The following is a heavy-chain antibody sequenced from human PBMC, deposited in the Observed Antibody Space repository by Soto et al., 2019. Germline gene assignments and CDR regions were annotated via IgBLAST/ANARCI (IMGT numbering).Heavy chain of an antibody. CDR3: ARGPVTGNFDY. J-gene: IGHJ4*02. Sequence: PSETLSLTCTVSGGSISSGDYYWSWIRQPPGKGLEWIGYIYYSGSTYYNPSLKSRVTISVDTSKNQFSLKLSSVTAADTAVYYCARGPVTGNFDYWGQGTLVHVSS. CDR1: GGSISSGDYY. V-gene: IGHV4-30-4*01. CDR2: IYYSGST. D-gene: IGHD2-21*02.